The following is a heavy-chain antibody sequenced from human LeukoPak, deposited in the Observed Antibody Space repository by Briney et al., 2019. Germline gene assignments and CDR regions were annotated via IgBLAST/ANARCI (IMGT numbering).Heavy chain of an antibody. D-gene: IGHD3-16*01. Sequence: GGSLRLSCTASGFTFGDYAMSWFRQAPGKGLEWVGFIRSKAYGGTTEYAASVKGRFTISRDDSKSIAYLQMNSLKTEDTAVYYCTRDRFYVWFDPGGQGTLVTVSS. V-gene: IGHV3-49*03. CDR1: GFTFGDYA. CDR3: TRDRFYVWFDP. CDR2: IRSKAYGGTT. J-gene: IGHJ5*02.